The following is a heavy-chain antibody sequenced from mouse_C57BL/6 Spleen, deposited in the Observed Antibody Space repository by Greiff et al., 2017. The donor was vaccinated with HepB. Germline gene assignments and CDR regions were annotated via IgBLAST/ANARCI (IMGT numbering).Heavy chain of an antibody. D-gene: IGHD3-2*02. CDR3: ARMRAQATFAWFAY. V-gene: IGHV1-26*01. Sequence: EVQLQQSGPELVKPGASVKISCKASGYTFTDYYMNWVKQSHGESLEWIGDINPNNGGTSYNQKFKGKATLTVDKSSSTAYMELRSLTSEDSAVYYCARMRAQATFAWFAYWGQGTLVTVSA. J-gene: IGHJ3*01. CDR2: INPNNGGT. CDR1: GYTFTDYY.